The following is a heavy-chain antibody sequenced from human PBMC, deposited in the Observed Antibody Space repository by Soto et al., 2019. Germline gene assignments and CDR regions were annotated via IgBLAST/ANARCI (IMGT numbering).Heavy chain of an antibody. Sequence: WVPLKDSCKGSGYSFTSYWIGWVRQKHGKGLEWMGIIYPGDSDTRYSPSFQGQVTISADKSISTAYLQWSSLKASDTAMYYCARHDYCSSTSCPPYYFYGRDVLGQETPVT. V-gene: IGHV5-51*01. D-gene: IGHD2-2*01. J-gene: IGHJ6*02. CDR1: GYSFTSYW. CDR2: IYPGDSDT. CDR3: ARHDYCSSTSCPPYYFYGRDV.